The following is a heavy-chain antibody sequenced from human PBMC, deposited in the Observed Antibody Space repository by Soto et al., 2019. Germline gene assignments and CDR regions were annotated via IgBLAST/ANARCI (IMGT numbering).Heavy chain of an antibody. Sequence: QVQLVESGGGVVQPGRSLRLSCAASGFTFSSYAMHWVRQAPGKGLEWVAVISYDGSNKYYADSVKGRFTISRDNSKKXXYLQMNSLRAEDTAVYYCATGVEVGSFDWNSSMDVWGQGTTVTVSS. V-gene: IGHV3-30-3*01. J-gene: IGHJ6*02. CDR2: ISYDGSNK. D-gene: IGHD3-9*01. CDR1: GFTFSSYA. CDR3: ATGVEVGSFDWNSSMDV.